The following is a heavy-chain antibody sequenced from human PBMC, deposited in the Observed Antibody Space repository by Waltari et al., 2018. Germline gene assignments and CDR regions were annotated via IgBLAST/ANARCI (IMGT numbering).Heavy chain of an antibody. J-gene: IGHJ4*02. Sequence: EVXXVESXGGLVQXGGSLRLSCXASGFAFSSYWMHWVRQAPGKGLVWVARVXSGGSXMIYAXSVKGRFTISXDNAKNTLHLQMNSLRVXDTAVYYCXRVKFXEWLPQPAVLDXWGQGSLVIVSS. CDR2: VXSGGSXM. CDR1: GFAFSSYW. D-gene: IGHD3-3*01. V-gene: IGHV3-74*01. CDR3: XRVKFXEWLPQPAVLDX.